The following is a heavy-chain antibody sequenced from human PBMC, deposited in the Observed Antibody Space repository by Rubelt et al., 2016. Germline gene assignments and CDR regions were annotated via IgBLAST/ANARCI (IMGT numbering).Heavy chain of an antibody. J-gene: IGHJ4*02. V-gene: IGHV3-66*02. Sequence: SGGSTYYADSVKGRFTISRDISKNTLYLQMNSLRAEDTAVFYCAQGWDGYNLNYWGQGTLVTVSS. CDR2: SGGST. D-gene: IGHD5-24*01. CDR3: AQGWDGYNLNY.